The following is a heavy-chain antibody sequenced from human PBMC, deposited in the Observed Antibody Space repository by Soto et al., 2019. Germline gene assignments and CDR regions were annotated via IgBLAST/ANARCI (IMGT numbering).Heavy chain of an antibody. CDR1: GGSISSNY. D-gene: IGHD2-15*01. V-gene: IGHV4-59*01. J-gene: IGHJ4*02. Sequence: SETLSLTCTVSGGSISSNYWSWIRQPPGKGLEWIGHIYNRGSTNYNPSLKSRVTISVDTSKNQFSLKLSSVTAADTAVYYCAREGYCSGGSCYPTPFDYWGQGTLVTVSS. CDR2: IYNRGST. CDR3: AREGYCSGGSCYPTPFDY.